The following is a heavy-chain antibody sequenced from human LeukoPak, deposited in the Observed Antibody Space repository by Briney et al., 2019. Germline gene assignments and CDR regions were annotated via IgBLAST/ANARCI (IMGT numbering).Heavy chain of an antibody. CDR2: ISSSSSYI. CDR3: ARDWDSSSYPFDY. CDR1: GFTFSTYT. D-gene: IGHD6-6*01. Sequence: PGGSLRLSCAASGFTFSTYTINWVRQAPGKGLEWVSSISSSSSYIYYADSVKGRFTISRDNAKNSLYLQMNSLRAEDTAVYYCARDWDSSSYPFDYWGQGTLVTVSS. V-gene: IGHV3-21*01. J-gene: IGHJ4*02.